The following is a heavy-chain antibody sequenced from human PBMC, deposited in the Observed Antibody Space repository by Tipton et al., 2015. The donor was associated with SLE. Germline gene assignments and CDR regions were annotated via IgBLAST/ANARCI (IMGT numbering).Heavy chain of an antibody. Sequence: TLSLTCTVSGDSITNYYWSWIRQPPGKGLEWLGYIYYSGSTNYNPSLKSRVTMSLDTSKSQVSLRLNSVTAADTAVYYCASRADWFDPWGQGILVTVSS. CDR2: IYYSGST. J-gene: IGHJ5*02. D-gene: IGHD6-25*01. V-gene: IGHV4-59*01. CDR1: GDSITNYY. CDR3: ASRADWFDP.